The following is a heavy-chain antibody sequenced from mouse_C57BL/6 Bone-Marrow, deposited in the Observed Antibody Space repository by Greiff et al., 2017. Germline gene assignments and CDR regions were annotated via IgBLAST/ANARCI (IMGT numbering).Heavy chain of an antibody. V-gene: IGHV1-53*01. Sequence: QVQLQQPGAELVKPGASVKVSCKASGYTFTSYWMHWVKQRPGQGLEWIGRINPRDGDTKYNEKFKGKATLTVDKSSITAYMQLSSLTSDDSAVDYCVSGYSTLCYFDYWGQGTTLTVTS. J-gene: IGHJ2*01. CDR2: INPRDGDT. CDR1: GYTFTSYW. D-gene: IGHD2-5*01. CDR3: VSGYSTLCYFDY.